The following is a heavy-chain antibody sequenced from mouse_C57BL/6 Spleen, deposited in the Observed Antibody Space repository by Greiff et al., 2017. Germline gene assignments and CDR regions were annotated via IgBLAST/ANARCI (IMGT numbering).Heavy chain of an antibody. CDR2: IDPENGDT. CDR3: TRYYYGSSSAY. J-gene: IGHJ3*01. V-gene: IGHV14-4*01. CDR1: GFNIKDDY. D-gene: IGHD1-1*01. Sequence: VQLQQSGAELVRPGASVKLSCTASGFNIKDDYMHWVKQRPEQGLEWIGWIDPENGDTEYASKFQGKATITADTSSNTAYLQLSSLTSEDTAVYYCTRYYYGSSSAYWGQGTLVTVSA.